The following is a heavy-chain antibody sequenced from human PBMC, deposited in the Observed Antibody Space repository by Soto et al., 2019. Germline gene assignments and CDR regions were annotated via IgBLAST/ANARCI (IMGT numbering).Heavy chain of an antibody. CDR1: VFTFSIYG. Sequence: WGSLPLSCAASVFTFSIYGMHWVRQAPGRGLEWAAVISYDGRNKYYADSVKGRFTISRDNSKNTLYLQMNSLRAEDTAVYYCARDTYYYDSSGYHFDYWGQGTMVTVSS. CDR3: ARDTYYYDSSGYHFDY. V-gene: IGHV3-30*04. CDR2: ISYDGRNK. J-gene: IGHJ4*02. D-gene: IGHD3-22*01.